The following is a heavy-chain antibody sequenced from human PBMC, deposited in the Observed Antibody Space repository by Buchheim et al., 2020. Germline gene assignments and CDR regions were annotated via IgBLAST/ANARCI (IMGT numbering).Heavy chain of an antibody. D-gene: IGHD2-21*02. Sequence: QVQLQESGPGLVKPSETLSLTCNVSGGSITGSYWSWIRQPPGKGLEWIGYVSASGDSIYNPSLESRVTMSVETAKNQFSLKLGSATAADTAIYYCARDCGGDCYGHYYGLDVWGQGTT. V-gene: IGHV4-59*12. J-gene: IGHJ6*02. CDR3: ARDCGGDCYGHYYGLDV. CDR1: GGSITGSY. CDR2: VSASGDS.